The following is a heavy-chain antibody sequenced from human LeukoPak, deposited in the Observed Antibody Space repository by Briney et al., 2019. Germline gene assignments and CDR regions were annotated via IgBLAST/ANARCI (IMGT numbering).Heavy chain of an antibody. Sequence: SGTLSLTCAVSGGSISSSNWWSWVRQPPGKGLEWIGEIYHSGSTNYNPSLKSRVTISVDKSKNQFSLKLSSVTAADTAVYYCARDGIAPAGKDRPFDPWGQGTLVTVSS. CDR3: ARDGIAPAGKDRPFDP. J-gene: IGHJ5*02. CDR2: IYHSGST. CDR1: GGSISSSNW. D-gene: IGHD6-13*01. V-gene: IGHV4-4*02.